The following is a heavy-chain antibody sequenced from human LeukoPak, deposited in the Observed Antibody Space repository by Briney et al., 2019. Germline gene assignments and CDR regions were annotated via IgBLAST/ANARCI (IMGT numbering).Heavy chain of an antibody. CDR2: IVPIFGTA. Sequence: ASVKVSCKASGGTFSSYAISWVRQAPGQGLEWMGGIVPIFGTANYAQKFQGRVTITTDESTSTAYMELSSLRSEDTAVYYCARGGGFGELLTIDYWGQGTLVTVSS. CDR1: GGTFSSYA. V-gene: IGHV1-69*05. CDR3: ARGGGFGELLTIDY. D-gene: IGHD3-10*01. J-gene: IGHJ4*02.